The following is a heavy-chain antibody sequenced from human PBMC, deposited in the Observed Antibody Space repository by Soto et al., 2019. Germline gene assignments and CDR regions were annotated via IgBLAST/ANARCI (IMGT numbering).Heavy chain of an antibody. Sequence: GGSLRLSCEASGFTFGGFDMHWVRQPTGKGLEWVSSIGTAGDTYYAVSVKGRFTISRDNAKNSLSLQMNSLRAGDMAVYFCAKSQEIGTHFFDSWGQGTKVTVYS. CDR1: GFTFGGFD. D-gene: IGHD6-13*01. V-gene: IGHV3-13*01. J-gene: IGHJ4*02. CDR2: IGTAGDT. CDR3: AKSQEIGTHFFDS.